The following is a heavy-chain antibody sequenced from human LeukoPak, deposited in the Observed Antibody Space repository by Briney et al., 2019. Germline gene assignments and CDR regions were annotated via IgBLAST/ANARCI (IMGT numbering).Heavy chain of an antibody. Sequence: SETLSLTCAVYGGSFCGYYWSWIRQPPGKGLEWIGEINHSGSTNYNPSLKSRVTISVDTSKNQFSLKLSSVTAADTAVYYCARGRGYSYGYFDYWGQGTLVTVSS. D-gene: IGHD5-18*01. J-gene: IGHJ4*02. CDR2: INHSGST. CDR3: ARGRGYSYGYFDY. CDR1: GGSFCGYY. V-gene: IGHV4-34*01.